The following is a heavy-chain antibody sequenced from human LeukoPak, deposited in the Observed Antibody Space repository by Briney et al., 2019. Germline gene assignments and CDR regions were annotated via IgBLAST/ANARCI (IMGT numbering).Heavy chain of an antibody. V-gene: IGHV3-23*01. J-gene: IGHJ6*03. CDR2: ISGSGGST. CDR3: AKDTYYMDV. CDR1: RFVFTNAW. Sequence: GGSLRLSCATSRFVFTNAWMSWVRQAPGKGLEWVSAISGSGGSTYYADSVKGRFTISRDNSKNTLYLQMNSLRAEDTAVYYCAKDTYYMDVWGKGTTVTVSS.